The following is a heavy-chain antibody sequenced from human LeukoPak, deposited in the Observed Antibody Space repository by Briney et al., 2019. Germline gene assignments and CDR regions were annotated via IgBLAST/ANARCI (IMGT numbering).Heavy chain of an antibody. D-gene: IGHD3-9*01. Sequence: GGSLRLSCAASGFTFSIYAMTWVRQAQGKGLEWVSALSGSGTSTYYADSVKGRFTISRDNSKNTLYLQMNSLRVEDTAVYYCAKGVGGYFDWLSIDYWGQGTLVTVSS. CDR3: AKGVGGYFDWLSIDY. V-gene: IGHV3-23*01. CDR1: GFTFSIYA. J-gene: IGHJ4*02. CDR2: LSGSGTST.